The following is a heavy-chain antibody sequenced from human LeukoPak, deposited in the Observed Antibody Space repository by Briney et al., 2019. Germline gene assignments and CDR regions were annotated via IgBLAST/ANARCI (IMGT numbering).Heavy chain of an antibody. CDR1: GFTFSSYA. V-gene: IGHV3-30-3*01. J-gene: IGHJ6*03. CDR3: ARDGGLSSSSRYVYYYYMDV. Sequence: GGSLRLSCAASGFTFSSYAMHWVRQAPGKGLEWVAVISYDGSNKYYADSVKGRFTISRDNSKNTLYLQMNSLRAEDTAVYYCARDGGLSSSSRYVYYYYMDVWGKGTTVTVSS. CDR2: ISYDGSNK. D-gene: IGHD6-6*01.